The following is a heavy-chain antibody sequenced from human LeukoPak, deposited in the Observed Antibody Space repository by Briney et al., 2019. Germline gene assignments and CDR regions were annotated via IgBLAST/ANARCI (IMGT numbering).Heavy chain of an antibody. D-gene: IGHD3-3*01. Sequence: ALVKVSCKASGGTFSSYAISWVRQAPGQGLEWMGGIIPIFGTANYAQKFQGRVTITTDESTSTAYMELSSLRSEDTAVYYCARVNYDFWSGSDYYYMDVWGKGTTVTVSS. J-gene: IGHJ6*03. CDR3: ARVNYDFWSGSDYYYMDV. CDR2: IIPIFGTA. V-gene: IGHV1-69*05. CDR1: GGTFSSYA.